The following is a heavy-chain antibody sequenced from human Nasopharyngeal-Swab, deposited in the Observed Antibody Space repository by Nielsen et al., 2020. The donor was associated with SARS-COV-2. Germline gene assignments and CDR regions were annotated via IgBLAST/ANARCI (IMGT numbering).Heavy chain of an antibody. J-gene: IGHJ4*02. CDR3: AKDSFSGSYSGY. Sequence: WIRQPPGKGLEWVAVIWYDGSNKYYADSVKGRFTISGDNSKNTLYPQMNSLRAEDTAVYYCAKDSFSGSYSGYWGQGTLVTVSS. D-gene: IGHD1-26*01. CDR2: IWYDGSNK. V-gene: IGHV3-33*06.